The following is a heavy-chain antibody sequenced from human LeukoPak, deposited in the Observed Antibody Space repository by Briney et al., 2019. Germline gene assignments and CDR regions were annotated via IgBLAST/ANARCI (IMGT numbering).Heavy chain of an antibody. Sequence: GGSLRLSCAASGFTFSSYSMNWVRQAPGKGLEWGSSISSASTYIYYADSVKGRFTISRDNAKNSLYRQMNSLRAEDTAMYYCARLVWDTTMADGDIDSWGQGTLLIVSS. CDR2: ISSASTYI. CDR1: GFTFSSYS. J-gene: IGHJ4*02. D-gene: IGHD5-18*01. CDR3: ARLVWDTTMADGDIDS. V-gene: IGHV3-21*01.